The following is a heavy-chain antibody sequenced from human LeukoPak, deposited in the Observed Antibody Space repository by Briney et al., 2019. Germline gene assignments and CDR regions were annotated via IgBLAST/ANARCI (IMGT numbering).Heavy chain of an antibody. V-gene: IGHV3-48*03. Sequence: GGSLRLSCAAFGFTSSSYEMNWVRQAPGKGLEWISYISSSGSTTYYADSVKGRFTISRDNSAKNSVYLQMNSLRAEDTAVYYCARNDGYWGQGTLVTVSS. CDR2: ISSSGSTT. CDR3: ARNDGY. CDR1: GFTSSSYE. J-gene: IGHJ4*02.